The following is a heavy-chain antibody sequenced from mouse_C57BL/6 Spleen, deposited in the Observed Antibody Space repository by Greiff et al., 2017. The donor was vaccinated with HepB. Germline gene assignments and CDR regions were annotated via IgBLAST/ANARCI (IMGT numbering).Heavy chain of an antibody. V-gene: IGHV1-54*01. CDR1: GYAFTNYL. CDR3: ARDYYGSSYVYFDY. D-gene: IGHD1-1*01. CDR2: INPGSGGT. J-gene: IGHJ2*01. Sequence: QVQLQQSGAELVRPGTSVKVSCKASGYAFTNYLIEWVKQRPGQGLEWIGVINPGSGGTNYNEKFKGKATLTADKSSSTAYMQLSSLTSEDSAVYFCARDYYGSSYVYFDYWGQGTTLTVSS.